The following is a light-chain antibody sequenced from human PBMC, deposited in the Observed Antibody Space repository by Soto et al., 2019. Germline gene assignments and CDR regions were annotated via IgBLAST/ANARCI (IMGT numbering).Light chain of an antibody. V-gene: IGLV2-23*02. CDR3: CSYAGFNTWV. Sequence: QSALTQPASVSGSPGQSITISCTGTSSDVGSYNLVSWYQQHPGKAPKRMIYEVSKRPSGVSNRFSASKSGNTASLTISGLQAEDEADYYCCSYAGFNTWVFGGGTKVTVL. CDR2: EVS. J-gene: IGLJ2*01. CDR1: SSDVGSYNL.